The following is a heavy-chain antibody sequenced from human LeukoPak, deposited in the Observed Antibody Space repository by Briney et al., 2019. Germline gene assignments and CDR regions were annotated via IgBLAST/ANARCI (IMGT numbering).Heavy chain of an antibody. CDR3: ARDLSVPRPLRGIWWFDP. Sequence: SQTLSLTCAISGDSVSSNSAAWNWIRQSPSRGLEWLGRTYYRSKWYNDYAVSVKSRITINPDTSKNQSSLQLNSVTPEDTAVYYCARDLSVPRPLRGIWWFDPWGQGTLVTVSS. CDR2: TYYRSKWYN. J-gene: IGHJ5*02. V-gene: IGHV6-1*01. CDR1: GDSVSSNSAA. D-gene: IGHD2-2*01.